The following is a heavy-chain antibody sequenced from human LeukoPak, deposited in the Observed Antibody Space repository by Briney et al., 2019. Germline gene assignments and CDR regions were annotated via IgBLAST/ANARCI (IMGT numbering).Heavy chain of an antibody. D-gene: IGHD2-15*01. CDR1: GFTFSDYS. V-gene: IGHV3-48*01. J-gene: IGHJ4*02. CDR2: LSSTSATR. CDR3: ARDRGILARSSPIDY. Sequence: PGGSLRLSCAASGFTFSDYSMNWVRQAPGKGLEWVSYLSSTSATRYYADSVNGRFTISRDNAKNSLYLQVNNLRAEDTAVYYCARDRGILARSSPIDYWGQGTLVTVSS.